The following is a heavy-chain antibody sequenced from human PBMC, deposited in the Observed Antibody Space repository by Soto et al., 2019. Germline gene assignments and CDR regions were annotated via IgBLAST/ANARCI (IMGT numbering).Heavy chain of an antibody. V-gene: IGHV3-30-3*01. CDR2: ISYDGSNK. CDR1: GFTFSSYA. CDR3: ASKEEQWLPFDY. J-gene: IGHJ4*02. D-gene: IGHD6-19*01. Sequence: TGGSLRLSCAASGFTFSSYAMHWVRQAPGKGLEWVAVISYDGSNKYYADSVKGRFTISRDNSKNTLYLQMNSLRAEDTAVYYCASKEEQWLPFDYWGQGTLVTVSS.